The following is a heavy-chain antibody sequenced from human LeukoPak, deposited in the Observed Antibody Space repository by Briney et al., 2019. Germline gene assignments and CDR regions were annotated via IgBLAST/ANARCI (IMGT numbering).Heavy chain of an antibody. Sequence: GASVKVSCKASGGTFSSYAISWVRQAPGQGLEWMGGIIPIFGTANYAQKFQGRVTITTDESTSTAYMELSSLRSEDTVVYYCARDLGIGYYYDFQHWGQGTLVTVSS. J-gene: IGHJ1*01. D-gene: IGHD3-22*01. CDR2: IIPIFGTA. CDR3: ARDLGIGYYYDFQH. CDR1: GGTFSSYA. V-gene: IGHV1-69*05.